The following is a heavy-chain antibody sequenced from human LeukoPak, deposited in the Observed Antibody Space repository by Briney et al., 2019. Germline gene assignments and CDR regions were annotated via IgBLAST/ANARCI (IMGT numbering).Heavy chain of an antibody. V-gene: IGHV5-51*01. CDR2: IYPGDSDT. J-gene: IGHJ3*02. CDR1: GYSFTSYW. Sequence: GESLKISCKGSGYSFTSYWIGWVRQMPGKGLEWMGIIYPGDSDTRYSPSFQGQVTISADKSISTAYLQWSSLKASDTAMYYCARPYSSGWYSDHDAFDIWGQGTMVTVSS. D-gene: IGHD6-19*01. CDR3: ARPYSSGWYSDHDAFDI.